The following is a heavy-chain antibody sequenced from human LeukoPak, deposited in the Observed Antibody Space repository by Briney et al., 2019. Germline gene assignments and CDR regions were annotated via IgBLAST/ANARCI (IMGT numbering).Heavy chain of an antibody. Sequence: GASLKVSCKASGYTFTGYYMHWVRQAPGQRLEWMGRINPNSGGTNSAQKFQGRVTMTGDTSSSTAYMELSRLRSGDMAVYYCARVPIVGATSWGFDFWGQGTLVTVST. CDR3: ARVPIVGATSWGFDF. D-gene: IGHD1-26*01. J-gene: IGHJ4*02. CDR2: INPNSGGT. CDR1: GYTFTGYY. V-gene: IGHV1-2*06.